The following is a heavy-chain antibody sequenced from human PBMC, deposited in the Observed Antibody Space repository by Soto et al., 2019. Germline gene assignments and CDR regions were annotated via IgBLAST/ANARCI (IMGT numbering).Heavy chain of an antibody. CDR1: GFAVSGYA. CDR2: VSESGLGT. V-gene: IGHV3-23*01. J-gene: IGHJ4*02. D-gene: IGHD3-3*01. CDR3: ARDKYDRDIDHWFSEF. Sequence: EVQLSESGGGLVQPWGSLRLSCAASGFAVSGYAMSWARQAPGKGLELVSSVSESGLGTYYADSVKGRFTISRDASTNTLYLQMNGLTVEDTAVYFCARDKYDRDIDHWFSEFWGPGTLVSVSS.